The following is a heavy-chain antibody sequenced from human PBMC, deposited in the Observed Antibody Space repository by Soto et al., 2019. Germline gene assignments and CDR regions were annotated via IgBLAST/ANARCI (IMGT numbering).Heavy chain of an antibody. J-gene: IGHJ4*02. D-gene: IGHD3-10*01. CDR2: INGDGSGT. V-gene: IGHV3-74*01. CDR1: GFTFSGSW. Sequence: EVQLVESGGGLVQPGGSLRFSCAASGFTFSGSWMHWVRQAPGKGLVWVSRINGDGSGTSYADFVKGRFTISRDDAKNTLFLQMNGLRAEDTAVYYCARGIFGSGTANDYWGQGTLVTVSS. CDR3: ARGIFGSGTANDY.